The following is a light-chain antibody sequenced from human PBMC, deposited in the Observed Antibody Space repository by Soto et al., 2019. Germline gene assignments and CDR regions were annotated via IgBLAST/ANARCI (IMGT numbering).Light chain of an antibody. CDR3: QKASSFPLN. CDR2: SAS. CDR1: QPISSW. V-gene: IGKV1-12*01. Sequence: IQVTQSPSAGSASVGERVTITCRASQPISSWLPWYQQKPGQPPNLLIYSASTLRSGVPSRFSVSESGTLFTLTITNLQPEDFATYYCQKASSFPLNCGGGTKVDI. J-gene: IGKJ4*01.